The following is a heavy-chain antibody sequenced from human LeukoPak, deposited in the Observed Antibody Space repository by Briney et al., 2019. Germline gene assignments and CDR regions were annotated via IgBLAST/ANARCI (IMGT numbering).Heavy chain of an antibody. Sequence: GGSLRLSCAASGFTFSTFAMIWVRQPPGKGLEWVSSIFPSGGEIHYADSVRGRFTISRDNSKNTLFLQMNSLRAEDTAVYYCAKDGGGWLQLSFDYWGQGTLVTVSS. V-gene: IGHV3-23*01. D-gene: IGHD5-24*01. CDR1: GFTFSTFA. CDR2: IFPSGGEI. J-gene: IGHJ4*02. CDR3: AKDGGGWLQLSFDY.